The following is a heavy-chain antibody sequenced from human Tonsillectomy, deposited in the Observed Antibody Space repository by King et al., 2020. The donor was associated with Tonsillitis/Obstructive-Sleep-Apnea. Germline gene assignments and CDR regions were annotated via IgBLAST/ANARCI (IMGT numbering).Heavy chain of an antibody. D-gene: IGHD3-22*01. CDR3: ARGHYYDSSGYYMDV. V-gene: IGHV3-21*01. J-gene: IGHJ6*03. Sequence: VQLVESGGGLVKPGGSLRLSCAASGFTFSSYSMNWVRQAPGKGLECVSSITSSSSYIYYADSVKGRFTISRDNAKNSLYLQMNSLRAEDTAVYYCARGHYYDSSGYYMDVWGKGTTVTVSS. CDR2: ITSSSSYI. CDR1: GFTFSSYS.